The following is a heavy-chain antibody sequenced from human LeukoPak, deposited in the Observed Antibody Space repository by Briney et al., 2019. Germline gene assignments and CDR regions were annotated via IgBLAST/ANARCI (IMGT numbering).Heavy chain of an antibody. CDR1: GFTFSSYA. D-gene: IGHD1-26*01. J-gene: IGHJ4*02. CDR3: AKALGQSGSYPNDY. CDR2: ISGSGGST. V-gene: IGHV3-23*01. Sequence: GGSLRLSCAASGFTFSSYAMSWVRQAPGKGLEWVSAISGSGGSTYYADSVKGRFTISRDNSKNTLYLQMNSLRAEDTAVYYCAKALGQSGSYPNDYWGQGTLVTVSS.